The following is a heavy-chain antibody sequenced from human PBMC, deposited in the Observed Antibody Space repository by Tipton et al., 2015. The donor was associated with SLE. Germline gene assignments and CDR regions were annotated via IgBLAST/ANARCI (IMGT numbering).Heavy chain of an antibody. CDR3: ARDDSSGPRAFDI. V-gene: IGHV3-48*04. CDR1: RFTFSTYS. CDR2: ISSSSSTI. J-gene: IGHJ3*02. D-gene: IGHD3-22*01. Sequence: GSLRLSCAASRFTFSTYSMNWVRQAPGKGLEWVSYISSSSSTISYADSVKGRFTISRDNAKNSLYLQMNSLRAEDTAVYYCARDDSSGPRAFDIWGQGTMVTVSS.